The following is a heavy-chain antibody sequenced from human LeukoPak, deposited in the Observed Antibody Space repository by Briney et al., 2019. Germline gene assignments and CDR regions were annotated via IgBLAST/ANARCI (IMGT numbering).Heavy chain of an antibody. CDR2: MYHSGST. Sequence: SETLSLTCTVSGGSISSSNYYWGWISQPPAKGLEWIGSMYHSGSTYYNPSLKSRVTISVDTTKNQFFLKLSSETAADTAVYYCATITFGGVKGSYYFDYWGQGTLVTVSS. J-gene: IGHJ4*02. CDR3: ATITFGGVKGSYYFDY. CDR1: GGSISSSNYY. D-gene: IGHD3-16*01. V-gene: IGHV4-39*01.